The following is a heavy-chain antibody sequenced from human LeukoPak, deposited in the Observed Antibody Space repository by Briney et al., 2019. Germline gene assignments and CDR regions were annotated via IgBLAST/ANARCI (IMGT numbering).Heavy chain of an antibody. V-gene: IGHV3-21*01. CDR3: VRLRRNNDRSGYYYYYDY. CDR1: GYTFSDFS. CDR2: ISVRSNYR. D-gene: IGHD3-22*01. Sequence: PGGSLRLSCAASGYTFSDFSVNSVRQAPGKGLEWVSSISVRSNYRYYADSVRGRFTISRDNARDSLFLQMNSLRAEDTAVYFCVRLRRNNDRSGYYYYYDYWGQGTLVRVSS. J-gene: IGHJ4*02.